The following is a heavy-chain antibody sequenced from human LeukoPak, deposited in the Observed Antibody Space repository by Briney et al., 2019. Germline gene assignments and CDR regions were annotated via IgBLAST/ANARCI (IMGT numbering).Heavy chain of an antibody. J-gene: IGHJ4*02. CDR1: GYTFTNYY. CDR3: ARVSEWEPMFDY. Sequence: ASVKVSCKASGYTFTNYYIHWVRQAPGQGLECMGIINPSGGSTSYAQKFQGRVTMTRDMSTSTVYMELSSLRSEDTAVYYCARVSEWEPMFDYWGQGTLVTVSS. CDR2: INPSGGST. V-gene: IGHV1-46*01. D-gene: IGHD1-26*01.